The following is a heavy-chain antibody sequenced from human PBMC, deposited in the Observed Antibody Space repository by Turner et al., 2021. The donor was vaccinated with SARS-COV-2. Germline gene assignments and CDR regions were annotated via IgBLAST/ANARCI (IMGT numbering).Heavy chain of an antibody. J-gene: IGHJ4*02. CDR2: ISYDGSNK. Sequence: VQLVESGGGVVQPGRSLRLSCAASVFTFSSYVMHWVRQAPGKGLEWVALISYDGSNKYYADSVKGRFTISRDNSKNTLYLQMNSLRAEDTAVYYCAKGEWGSGWSDWGQGTLVTVSS. V-gene: IGHV3-30*18. CDR3: AKGEWGSGWSD. D-gene: IGHD6-19*01. CDR1: VFTFSSYV.